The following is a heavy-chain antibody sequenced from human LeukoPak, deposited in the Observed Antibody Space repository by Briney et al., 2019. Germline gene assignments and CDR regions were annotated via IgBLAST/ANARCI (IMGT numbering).Heavy chain of an antibody. V-gene: IGHV1-69*05. CDR2: IIPIFGTA. Sequence: SVKVSCKASGGTFSSYAISWVRQAPGQGLEWTGGIIPIFGTANYAQKFQGRVTITTDESTSTAYMELSSLRSEDTAVYYCARVGYCSSTSCYTFRFNYLDYWGQGTLVTVSS. D-gene: IGHD2-2*02. J-gene: IGHJ4*02. CDR1: GGTFSSYA. CDR3: ARVGYCSSTSCYTFRFNYLDY.